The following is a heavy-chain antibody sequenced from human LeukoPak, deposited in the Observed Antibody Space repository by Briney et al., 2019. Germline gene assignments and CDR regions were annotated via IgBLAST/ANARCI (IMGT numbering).Heavy chain of an antibody. V-gene: IGHV4-61*02. CDR1: GGSISSGSYY. J-gene: IGHJ6*03. CDR2: IYTSGST. Sequence: PSETLSLTCTVSGGSISSGSYYWSWIRQPAGKGLEWIGRIYTSGSTNYNPSLKSRVTISVDTSKNQFSLKLSSVTAADTAVYYCARDGLAAATYYYYYMDVWGKGTTVTVSS. CDR3: ARDGLAAATYYYYYMDV. D-gene: IGHD6-13*01.